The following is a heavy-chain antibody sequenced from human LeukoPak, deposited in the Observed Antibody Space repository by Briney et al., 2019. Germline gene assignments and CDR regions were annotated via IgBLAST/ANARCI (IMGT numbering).Heavy chain of an antibody. CDR2: MNPNSGNT. CDR3: AKGSQNY. V-gene: IGHV1-8*02. CDR1: GYTFTGYY. Sequence: ASVKVSCKASGYTFTGYYMHWVRQAPGQGLEWMGWMNPNSGNTGYAQKFQGRVTMTRNTSISTAYMELSSLRSEDTAVYYCAKGSQNYWGQGTLVTVSS. J-gene: IGHJ4*02.